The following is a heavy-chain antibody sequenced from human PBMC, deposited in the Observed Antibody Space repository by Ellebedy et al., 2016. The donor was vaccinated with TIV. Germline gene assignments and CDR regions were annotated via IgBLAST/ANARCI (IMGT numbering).Heavy chain of an antibody. CDR3: ARDRGTFRAFDI. V-gene: IGHV3-66*01. CDR1: GFTVSSNY. CDR2: IYSGGST. J-gene: IGHJ3*02. Sequence: PGGSLRLSCAASGFTVSSNYMNWVRQAPGKGLEWVSIIYSGGSTYYADSVKGRFTIARDNSKNTLYLQMNSLRAEDTAVYYCARDRGTFRAFDIWGQGTMVTVSS. D-gene: IGHD1-1*01.